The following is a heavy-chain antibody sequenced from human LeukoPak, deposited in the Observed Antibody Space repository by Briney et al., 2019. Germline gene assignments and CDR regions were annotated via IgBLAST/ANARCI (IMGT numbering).Heavy chain of an antibody. Sequence: ASVKVSSKASGYTFTVYYMHWVRQAPGQGGERMGWINPNSGGTNYAQKFQGRVTMTRDTSISTAYMELSRLRSDDTAVYYCARGGHIVVVTAIFWGQGTLVTVSS. V-gene: IGHV1-2*02. CDR2: INPNSGGT. CDR1: GYTFTVYY. D-gene: IGHD2-21*02. CDR3: ARGGHIVVVTAIF. J-gene: IGHJ4*02.